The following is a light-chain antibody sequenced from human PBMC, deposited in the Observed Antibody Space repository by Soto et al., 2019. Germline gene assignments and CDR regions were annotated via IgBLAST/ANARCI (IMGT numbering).Light chain of an antibody. CDR1: QSVSRN. V-gene: IGKV3-15*01. CDR3: QQYNNWPRT. Sequence: EIVMTQSPATLSVSPGERATLSCRASQSVSRNLAWYQQKPGQAPRLVIYGASTRATGIPARFSGSGSGTEFTLTISSLQSEDFAVYYCQQYNNWPRTFGQGTKVDIK. CDR2: GAS. J-gene: IGKJ1*01.